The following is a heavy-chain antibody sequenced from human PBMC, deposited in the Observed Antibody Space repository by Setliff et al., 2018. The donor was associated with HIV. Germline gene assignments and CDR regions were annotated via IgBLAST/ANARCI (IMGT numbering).Heavy chain of an antibody. CDR2: VYYNGIT. J-gene: IGHJ6*03. CDR1: GASISGHY. CDR3: ARVSYYGSFYYNYYMDV. Sequence: SETLSLTCTVSGASISGHYWTWIRQPPGKGLEWIGYVYYNGITNYTPALKSRVTISLDTANSQFSLKLSSLTAADTAVYYCARVSYYGSFYYNYYMDVWGKGTTVTVSS. V-gene: IGHV4-59*11. D-gene: IGHD3-10*01.